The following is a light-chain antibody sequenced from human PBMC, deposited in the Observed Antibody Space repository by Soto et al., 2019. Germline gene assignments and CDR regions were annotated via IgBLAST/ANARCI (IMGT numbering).Light chain of an antibody. V-gene: IGKV1-39*01. CDR2: AAS. CDR3: QQSNNTPWT. J-gene: IGKJ1*01. CDR1: QGICRN. Sequence: DIQMTQSPSSLSASVRDRVTITCRSSQGICRNLYWDLQKPGKAPKLLVYAASHLQGGVPSRFSGGGSGTAFTLIISSLQPEDSATYYCQQSNNTPWTFGQGTKVDIK.